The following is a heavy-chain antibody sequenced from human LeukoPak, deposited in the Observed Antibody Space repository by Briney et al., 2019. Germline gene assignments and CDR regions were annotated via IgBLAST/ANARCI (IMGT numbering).Heavy chain of an antibody. Sequence: SETLSLTSTVSVGSLSSYYWSSISHTPRKGLGWVGYIYYSGSTNYNPPLRSLVTISEDTTKNQFSLKLSSVTAAATAVYYGARVFDVGATTGPGDYWGQGTLVTVSS. D-gene: IGHD1-26*01. CDR1: VGSLSSYY. J-gene: IGHJ4*02. V-gene: IGHV4-59*01. CDR3: ARVFDVGATTGPGDY. CDR2: IYYSGST.